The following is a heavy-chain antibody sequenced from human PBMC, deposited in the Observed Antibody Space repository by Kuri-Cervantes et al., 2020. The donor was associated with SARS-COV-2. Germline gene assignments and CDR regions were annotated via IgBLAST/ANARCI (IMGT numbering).Heavy chain of an antibody. CDR3: ARAGFLGIVATSRIYYYYGMDV. J-gene: IGHJ6*02. D-gene: IGHD5-12*01. V-gene: IGHV1-46*01. CDR1: GYTFTGYY. CDR2: INPSGGST. Sequence: ASVKVSCKASGYTFTGYYMHWVRQAPGQGLEWMGIINPSGGSTSYAQKFQGRVTMTRDTPTSTVYMELSSLRSEDTAAYYCARAGFLGIVATSRIYYYYGMDVWGQGTTVTVSS.